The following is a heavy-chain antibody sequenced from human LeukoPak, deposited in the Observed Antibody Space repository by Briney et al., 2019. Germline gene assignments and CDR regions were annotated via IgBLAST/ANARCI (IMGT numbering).Heavy chain of an antibody. CDR3: ARDGFSVGDGYNLYY. D-gene: IGHD5-24*01. J-gene: IGHJ4*02. CDR1: GYTLTNYY. Sequence: ASVKVSCKASGYTLTNYYMHWVRQAPGQGLQWMGLINPTGSSTNYAQKFRGRVTMTRDTSTSTVYMELSSLRSEDTAVYYCARDGFSVGDGYNLYYWGQGTLVTVSS. CDR2: INPTGSST. V-gene: IGHV1-46*01.